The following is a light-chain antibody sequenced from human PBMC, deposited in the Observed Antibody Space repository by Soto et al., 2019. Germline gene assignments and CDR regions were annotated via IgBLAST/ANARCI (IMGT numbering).Light chain of an antibody. V-gene: IGKV1-5*03. CDR2: KAS. CDR1: QNINRW. J-gene: IGKJ4*01. CDR3: LQYNVYPLT. Sequence: DIQVTQSPSTLSAPVGDTVTITCRASQNINRWLAWYQQRPGKAPNLLIHKASSLEGGVPSRFSGSASGTEFTLTISSLQPDDVATYFCLQYNVYPLTFGGGTKVDIK.